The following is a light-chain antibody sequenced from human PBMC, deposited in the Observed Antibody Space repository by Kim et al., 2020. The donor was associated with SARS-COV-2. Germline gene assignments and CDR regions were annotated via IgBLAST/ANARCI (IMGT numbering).Light chain of an antibody. CDR2: EDD. CDR1: MGGFPRNY. Sequence: GRPVIIPCTRSMGGFPRNYVQWHPQRPGSAPATVIYEDDQRPSGVPDRFSGSIDSFSNSASLSISGLKTEDGADYYCQSFDGPNWVFGGGTKLTVL. V-gene: IGLV6-57*03. CDR3: QSFDGPNWV. J-gene: IGLJ3*02.